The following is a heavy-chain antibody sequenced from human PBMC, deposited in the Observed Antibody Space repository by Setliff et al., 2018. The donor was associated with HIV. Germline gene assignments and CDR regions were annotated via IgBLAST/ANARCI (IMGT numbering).Heavy chain of an antibody. D-gene: IGHD1-26*01. CDR3: GLRQRGGLVGAGNAFDI. CDR2: IANGINT. V-gene: IGHV3-53*01. CDR1: GGSIRSSIYY. Sequence: ETLSLTCTVSGGSIRSSIYYWGWVRQAPGKGLEWVSTIANGINTYYADSVRRRFTISRDNSKNNLYLQMNSLRAEDTAKYYCGLRQRGGLVGAGNAFDIWGQGTMVTVSS. J-gene: IGHJ3*02.